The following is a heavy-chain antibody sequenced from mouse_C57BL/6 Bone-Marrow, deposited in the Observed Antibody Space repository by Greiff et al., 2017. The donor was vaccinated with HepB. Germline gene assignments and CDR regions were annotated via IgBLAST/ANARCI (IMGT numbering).Heavy chain of an antibody. D-gene: IGHD2-2*01. CDR1: GFTFSDYY. CDR3: ARGENGIYYGYDVVFDY. Sequence: EVKLVESGGGLVQPGGSLKLSCAASGFTFSDYYMYWVRQTPEKRLEWVAYISNGGGSTYYPDTVKGRFTISRDNAKNTLYLQMSRLKSEDTAMYYCARGENGIYYGYDVVFDYRGQGTTLTVSS. J-gene: IGHJ2*01. CDR2: ISNGGGST. V-gene: IGHV5-12*01.